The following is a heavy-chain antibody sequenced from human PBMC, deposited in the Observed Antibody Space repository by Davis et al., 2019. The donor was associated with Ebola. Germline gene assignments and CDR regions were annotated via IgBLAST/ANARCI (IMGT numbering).Heavy chain of an antibody. V-gene: IGHV3-48*02. CDR2: ISSSSSTI. CDR1: GFTFSSYS. D-gene: IGHD3-22*01. CDR3: ARDGDYDSSGYYWEDY. J-gene: IGHJ4*02. Sequence: GESLKISCAASGFTFSSYSMNWVRQAPGKGLEWVSYISSSSSTIYYADSVKGRFTISRDNAKNSLYLQMNSLRDEDTAVYYCARDGDYDSSGYYWEDYWGQGTLVTVSS.